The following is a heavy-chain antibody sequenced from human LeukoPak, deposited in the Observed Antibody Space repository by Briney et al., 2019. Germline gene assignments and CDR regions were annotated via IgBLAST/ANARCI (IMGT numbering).Heavy chain of an antibody. V-gene: IGHV3-30*04. CDR3: ARDLRRLGYCSGGSCYSSSVLGY. J-gene: IGHJ4*02. D-gene: IGHD2-15*01. Sequence: GRSLRLSCAASGFTFSSYAMHWVRQAPGKGLEWVAVISYDGSNKYYADSVKGRFTISRDNSKNTLYLQMNSLRAEDTAVYYCARDLRRLGYCSGGSCYSSSVLGYWGQGTLVTVSS. CDR1: GFTFSSYA. CDR2: ISYDGSNK.